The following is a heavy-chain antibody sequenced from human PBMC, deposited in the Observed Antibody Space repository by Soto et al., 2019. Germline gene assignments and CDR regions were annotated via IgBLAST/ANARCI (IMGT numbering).Heavy chain of an antibody. D-gene: IGHD2-15*01. V-gene: IGHV4-34*01. CDR2: INHSGST. J-gene: IGHJ4*02. Sequence: SETLSLTCAVYGGSFSGYYWSWIRQPPGKGLEWIGEINHSGSTNYNPSLKSRVTISVDTSKNQFSLKLSSVTAADTAVYYCARETLGYCSGGSCYSAPYWGQGTLVTVSS. CDR1: GGSFSGYY. CDR3: ARETLGYCSGGSCYSAPY.